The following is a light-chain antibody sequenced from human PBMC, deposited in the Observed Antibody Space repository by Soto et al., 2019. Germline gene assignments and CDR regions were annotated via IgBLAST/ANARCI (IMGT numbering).Light chain of an antibody. CDR1: QSVSGW. CDR2: DAS. J-gene: IGKJ1*01. Sequence: TGSHSIVTASGRETVQIICRASQSVSGWLAWYQQKPGEAPKLLIYDASALPRGVPSRFSGRGSWTEVPLSISSLWPDVPATDGSQSDNSYFVGLGTKVDIK. CDR3: QSDNSYF. V-gene: IGKV1-5*02.